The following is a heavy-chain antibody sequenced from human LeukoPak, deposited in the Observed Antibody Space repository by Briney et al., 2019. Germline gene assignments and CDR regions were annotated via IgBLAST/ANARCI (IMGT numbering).Heavy chain of an antibody. CDR1: GGSFSGYY. D-gene: IGHD2-2*01. CDR3: AHGTAANFDY. J-gene: IGHJ4*02. Sequence: SETLSLTCAVYGGSFSGYYWSWIRQPPGKGLEWIGEINHSGSTNYNPSLKSRVTISVDTSKNQFYLKLSSVTAADTAVYYCAHGTAANFDYWGQGTLVTVSS. CDR2: INHSGST. V-gene: IGHV4-34*01.